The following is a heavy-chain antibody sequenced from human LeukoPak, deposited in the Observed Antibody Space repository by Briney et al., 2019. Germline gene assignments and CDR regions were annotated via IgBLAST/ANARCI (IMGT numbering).Heavy chain of an antibody. CDR1: EFTFSSYF. CDR3: ARAGVRLWLYFDY. D-gene: IGHD5-18*01. V-gene: IGHV3-21*01. J-gene: IGHJ4*02. Sequence: GGSLRLSCAASEFTFSSYFMNWVRQAPGKGLEWVSSISSGSTYIYYADSVKGRFTISRDNAKDSLYLQMNSLRAEDTAVYYCARAGVRLWLYFDYWGQGTLVTVSS. CDR2: ISSGSTYI.